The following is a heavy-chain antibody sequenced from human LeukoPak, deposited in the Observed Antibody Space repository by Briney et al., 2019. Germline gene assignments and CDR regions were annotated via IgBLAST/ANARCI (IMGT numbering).Heavy chain of an antibody. CDR1: GGSISSSGYY. CDR2: MYYSGST. Sequence: SETLSLTCTVSGGSISSSGYYWGWIRQPPGKGLEWIGSMYYSGSTYYNPSLKSRVTISVDTSKNHFSLKMSSVTAADTAVYYCARDFRGGYDFWSGYYTPYYFDYWGQGTLVTVSP. J-gene: IGHJ4*02. V-gene: IGHV4-39*07. CDR3: ARDFRGGYDFWSGYYTPYYFDY. D-gene: IGHD3-3*01.